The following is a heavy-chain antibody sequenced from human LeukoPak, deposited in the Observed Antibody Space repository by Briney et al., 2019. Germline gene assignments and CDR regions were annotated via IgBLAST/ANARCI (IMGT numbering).Heavy chain of an antibody. V-gene: IGHV4-34*01. CDR3: ARSGSGYLRYYFDY. J-gene: IGHJ4*02. D-gene: IGHD5-12*01. Sequence: SETLSLTCAVYGGSFNGYYWSWIRQPPGEGLEWIGEINPGRSTNYNPSLKSRVTISVDTSKNQFSLKLSSVTAADTAVYYCARSGSGYLRYYFDYWGQGTLVTVSS. CDR1: GGSFNGYY. CDR2: INPGRST.